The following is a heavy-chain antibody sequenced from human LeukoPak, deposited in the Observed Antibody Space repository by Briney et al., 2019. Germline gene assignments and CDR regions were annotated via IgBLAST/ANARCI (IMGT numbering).Heavy chain of an antibody. V-gene: IGHV4-30-2*01. Sequence: SETLSLTCAVSGGSISSGGYCWSWIRQPPGKGLEWIGYIYHTGSAYYNPSLKSRVTISVDRSKNQFSLRLSSVTAADTAVYYCARVRSSGWSTLFDYWGQGTLVTVSS. CDR2: IYHTGSA. J-gene: IGHJ4*02. D-gene: IGHD6-19*01. CDR3: ARVRSSGWSTLFDY. CDR1: GGSISSGGYC.